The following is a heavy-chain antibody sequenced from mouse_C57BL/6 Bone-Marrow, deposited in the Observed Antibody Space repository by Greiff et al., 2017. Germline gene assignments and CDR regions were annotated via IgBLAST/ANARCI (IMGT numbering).Heavy chain of an antibody. CDR2: INYDGSST. CDR3: ARSYYGYQYDMDY. Sequence: EVKLVESEGGLVQPGRSLKLSCTASGFTFSDYYMPWVRQVPEKGLEWVAYINYDGSSTYYLDSLKSRFIISRDNAKNILYLQMSSLKSEDTATYYCARSYYGYQYDMDYWGQGTTLTVSS. CDR1: GFTFSDYY. J-gene: IGHJ2*01. D-gene: IGHD2-2*01. V-gene: IGHV5-16*01.